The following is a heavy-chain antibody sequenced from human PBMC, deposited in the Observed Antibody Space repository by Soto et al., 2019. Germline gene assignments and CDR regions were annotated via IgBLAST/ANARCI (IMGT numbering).Heavy chain of an antibody. V-gene: IGHV1-18*04. CDR3: ARARPLYLVTATSIFDY. CDR2: ISAYNGNT. CDR1: GYTFTSYG. J-gene: IGHJ4*02. D-gene: IGHD2-21*02. Sequence: ASVKVSCKASGYTFTSYGISWVRQAPGQGLEWMGWISAYNGNTNYAQKLQGRVTITADKSTSTAYMELSSLRSEDTAVYYCARARPLYLVTATSIFDYWGQGTLVTVSS.